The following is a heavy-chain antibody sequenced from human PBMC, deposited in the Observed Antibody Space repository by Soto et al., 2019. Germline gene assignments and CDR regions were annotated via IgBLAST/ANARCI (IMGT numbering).Heavy chain of an antibody. Sequence: QVQLVQSGAEVKKPGASVKVSCKASGIISTTYAIHWVRQAPGQGLEWMGWINTGNGNTRYSQRFLGRVSRATDTSASTASMDWSSLTSEDTAFYYCARAISGYVTWGQGTPITVSS. D-gene: IGHD5-12*01. V-gene: IGHV1-3*04. CDR1: GIISTTYA. CDR2: INTGNGNT. J-gene: IGHJ5*02. CDR3: ARAISGYVT.